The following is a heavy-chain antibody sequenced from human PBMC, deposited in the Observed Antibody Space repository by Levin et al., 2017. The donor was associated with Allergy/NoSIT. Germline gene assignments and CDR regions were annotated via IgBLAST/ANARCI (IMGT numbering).Heavy chain of an antibody. CDR1: GFTFRNYA. Sequence: GGSLRLSCTASGFTFRNYAMNWVRQAPGKGLEWVASISYDGSNKYYADSVKGRFTISRDRSKKVQYLQMNSLRPEDTAVYYCAKDLGGLGYESSGYDYWGQGTLVTVSS. CDR3: AKDLGGLGYESSGYDY. V-gene: IGHV3-30*04. CDR2: ISYDGSNK. J-gene: IGHJ4*02. D-gene: IGHD3-22*01.